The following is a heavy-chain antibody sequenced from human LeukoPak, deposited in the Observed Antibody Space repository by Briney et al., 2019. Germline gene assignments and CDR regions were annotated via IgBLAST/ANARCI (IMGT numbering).Heavy chain of an antibody. CDR2: INSGGSTT. J-gene: IGHJ3*02. CDR1: GFTFSSYY. D-gene: IGHD3-10*01. CDR3: AREESPDITMVRGVNKAFDI. Sequence: PGGSLRLSCAASGFTFSSYYMHWIRQAPGKGLVWVSYINSGGSTTNYADSVKGRFTISRDNAKNTLYLQMNSLRAEDTAVYYCAREESPDITMVRGVNKAFDIWGQVTMVTVSS. V-gene: IGHV3-74*01.